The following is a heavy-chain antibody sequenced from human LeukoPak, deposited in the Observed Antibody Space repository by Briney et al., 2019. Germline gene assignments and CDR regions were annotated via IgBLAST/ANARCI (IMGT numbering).Heavy chain of an antibody. Sequence: ASVKVSCKASGYTFTGYYMHWVRQAPGQGLEWMGWINPNSGGTNYAQKFQGRVTMTRDTSISTAYMELSRLRSDDTAVYYCARDQDFWSGYHYWGQGTLVTVSS. CDR2: INPNSGGT. V-gene: IGHV1-2*02. D-gene: IGHD3-3*01. CDR3: ARDQDFWSGYHY. CDR1: GYTFTGYY. J-gene: IGHJ4*02.